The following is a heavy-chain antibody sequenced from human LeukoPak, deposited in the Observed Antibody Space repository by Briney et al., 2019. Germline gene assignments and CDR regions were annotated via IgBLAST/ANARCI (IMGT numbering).Heavy chain of an antibody. CDR3: ARDSYTRFDY. D-gene: IGHD1-1*01. J-gene: IGHJ4*02. CDR1: GGSVSSYY. CDR2: IYYSGST. Sequence: SETLSLTCTVSGGSVSSYYWSWIRQPPGKGLEWIGYIYYSGSTNYNPSLKSRVTISVDTSKNQFSLKLSSVTAADTAVYYCARDSYTRFDYWGQGTLVTVSS. V-gene: IGHV4-59*02.